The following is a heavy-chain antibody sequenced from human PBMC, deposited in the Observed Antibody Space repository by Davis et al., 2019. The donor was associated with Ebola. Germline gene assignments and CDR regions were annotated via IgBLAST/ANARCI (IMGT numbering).Heavy chain of an antibody. D-gene: IGHD1-26*01. V-gene: IGHV3-66*01. J-gene: IGHJ3*02. CDR1: GFTVSSNY. CDR2: IYSGGST. CDR3: AREGLGAIGSRAFDI. Sequence: GESLKISCAASGFTVSSNYMSWVRQAPGTGLEWVSVIYSGGSTYYADSVKGRFTISRDNSKNTLYLQMNSLRAEDTAVYYCAREGLGAIGSRAFDIWGQGTMVTVSS.